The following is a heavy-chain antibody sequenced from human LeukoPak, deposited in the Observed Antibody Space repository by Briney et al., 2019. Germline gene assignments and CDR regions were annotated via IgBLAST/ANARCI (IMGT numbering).Heavy chain of an antibody. CDR2: IYYSGST. V-gene: IGHV4-39*07. Sequence: PSETLSLTCTVSGGSISSSSYYWGWIRQPPGKGLEWIGSIYYSGSTYYNPSLKSRVTISVDTSKNQFSLKLSSVTAADTAVYYCARDNIAVAGRGYYYYMDVWGKGTTVTISS. CDR3: ARDNIAVAGRGYYYYMDV. D-gene: IGHD6-19*01. J-gene: IGHJ6*03. CDR1: GGSISSSSYY.